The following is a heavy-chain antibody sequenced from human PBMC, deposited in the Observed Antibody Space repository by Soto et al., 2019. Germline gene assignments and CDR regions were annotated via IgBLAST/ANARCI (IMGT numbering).Heavy chain of an antibody. V-gene: IGHV4-59*01. D-gene: IGHD3-16*01. CDR2: IYYSGST. CDR1: GGSISSYY. CDR3: ARETNDRGYFDY. J-gene: IGHJ4*02. Sequence: SETLSLTCTVSGGSISSYYWSWIRQPPGKGLEWIGYIYYSGSTNYNPSLKSRVTISVDTSKNQFSLKLSSVTVADTAVYYCARETNDRGYFDYWGQGTLVTVSS.